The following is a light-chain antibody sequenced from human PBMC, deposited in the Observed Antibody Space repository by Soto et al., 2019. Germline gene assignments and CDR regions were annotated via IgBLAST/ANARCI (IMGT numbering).Light chain of an antibody. CDR2: AGS. J-gene: IGKJ1*01. CDR3: QKYNSAPWT. CDR1: QDISNY. Sequence: DIPMTQSPSSLSASVGDRVTITCRASQDISNYVAWYQQRPGKVPKLLIYAGSTLQSRVPSRFSGSGSGTDFTLTISGLQPEDVATYYCQKYNSAPWTFGQGTKVEIK. V-gene: IGKV1-27*01.